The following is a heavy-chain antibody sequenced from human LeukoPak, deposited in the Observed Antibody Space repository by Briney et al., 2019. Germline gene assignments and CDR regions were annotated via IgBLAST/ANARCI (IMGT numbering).Heavy chain of an antibody. Sequence: GGSLRLSCAASEFTFFTYWMTWVRQAPGKGLEWVANIKQDGSEKFYVDSVKGRFTISRDNAKNSLYLQMNSLRGEDTAVYYCAKDKGASYSSSPIDPWGQGTLVTVSS. V-gene: IGHV3-7*01. J-gene: IGHJ5*02. CDR3: AKDKGASYSSSPIDP. CDR1: EFTFFTYW. D-gene: IGHD6-6*01. CDR2: IKQDGSEK.